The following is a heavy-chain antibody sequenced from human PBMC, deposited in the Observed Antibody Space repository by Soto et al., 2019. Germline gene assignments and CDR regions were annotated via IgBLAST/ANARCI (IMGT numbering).Heavy chain of an antibody. V-gene: IGHV3-74*01. CDR2: INTDGSST. D-gene: IGHD3-22*01. Sequence: EVQLVESGGGLVQPGGSLRLSCAASGFTFSSYWMHWVRQAPGKGLVWVSRINTDGSSTSHADSVKGRFTISRDNAKNTGDLQMNSLRAEDTAVYYCARGRYDSGWNIDYWGQGTLVTVSS. CDR1: GFTFSSYW. CDR3: ARGRYDSGWNIDY. J-gene: IGHJ4*02.